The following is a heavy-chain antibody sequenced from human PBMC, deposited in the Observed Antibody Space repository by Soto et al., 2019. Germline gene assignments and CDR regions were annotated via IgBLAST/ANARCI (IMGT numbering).Heavy chain of an antibody. CDR3: ARDRSSSSL. CDR2: ISAYNRKT. Sequence: QAQLVQSGAEVKKPGASVKVSCKASGYTFTNYGISWVRQAPGQGLEWMGWISAYNRKTDYAQKFQGRVIMTTDTSTSTAYMELRSLRSYDTAVYYCARDRSSSSLWGQGTLVTVSS. V-gene: IGHV1-18*01. D-gene: IGHD6-6*01. J-gene: IGHJ4*02. CDR1: GYTFTNYG.